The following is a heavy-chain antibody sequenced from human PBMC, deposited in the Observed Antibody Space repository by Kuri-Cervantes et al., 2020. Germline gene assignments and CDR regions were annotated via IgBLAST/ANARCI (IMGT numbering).Heavy chain of an antibody. Sequence: GESLKISCAASGFTFNNYWMSWVRQAPGKGLEWVANIKQDGSEKYYVDSVKGRFTTSRDNAKNSLYLQMNSLRAEDTAVYYCAKPQQYGGYSSPYFDYWGQGTLVTVSS. D-gene: IGHD5-12*01. J-gene: IGHJ4*02. CDR3: AKPQQYGGYSSPYFDY. CDR1: GFTFNNYW. V-gene: IGHV3-7*01. CDR2: IKQDGSEK.